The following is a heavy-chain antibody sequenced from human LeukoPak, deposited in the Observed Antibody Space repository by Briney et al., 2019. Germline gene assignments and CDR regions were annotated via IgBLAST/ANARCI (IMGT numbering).Heavy chain of an antibody. D-gene: IGHD4/OR15-4a*01. V-gene: IGHV3-30*12. CDR1: GFTFRSYG. J-gene: IGHJ4*02. CDR3: ARRAGAYSHPYDY. Sequence: PGGSLRLSCAASGFTFRSYGMHWVRQAPGKGLEWVAFISYDGSNKYYADSVKGRFTISRDNSKNTLYLQMNSLRAEDTAVYYCARRAGAYSHPYDYWGQGTLVTVSS. CDR2: ISYDGSNK.